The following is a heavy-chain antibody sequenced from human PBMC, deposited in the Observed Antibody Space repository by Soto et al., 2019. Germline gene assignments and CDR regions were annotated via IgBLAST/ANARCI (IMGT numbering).Heavy chain of an antibody. V-gene: IGHV1-8*02. CDR3: ARTLYGDNVDY. D-gene: IGHD4-17*01. CDR2: MNPNSGNT. CDR1: GVTFTSSA. J-gene: IGHJ4*02. Sequence: ASVKVSCKASGVTFTSSAVQWVRQATGQGLEWMGWMNPNSGNTGYAQKFQGRVTMTRNTSISTAYMELSSLRSEDTAVYYCARTLYGDNVDYWGQGTLVTVSS.